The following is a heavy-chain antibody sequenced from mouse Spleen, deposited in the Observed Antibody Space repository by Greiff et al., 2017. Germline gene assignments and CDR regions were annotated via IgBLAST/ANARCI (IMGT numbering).Heavy chain of an antibody. Sequence: VQLQQSGPELVKPGASVKIPCKASGYTFTDYNMDWVKQSHGKSLEWIGDINPNNGGTIYNQKFKGKATLTVDKSSSTAYMELRSLTSEDTAVYYCARRRDVFYAMDYWGQGTSVTVSS. CDR3: ARRRDVFYAMDY. V-gene: IGHV1-18*01. J-gene: IGHJ4*01. CDR1: GYTFTDYN. CDR2: INPNNGGT.